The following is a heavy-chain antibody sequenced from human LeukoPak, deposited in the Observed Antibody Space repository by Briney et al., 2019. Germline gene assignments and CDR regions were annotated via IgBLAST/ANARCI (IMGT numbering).Heavy chain of an antibody. D-gene: IGHD5-12*01. CDR3: ARDRGFSYSGYDYQPSGY. CDR1: GFTISGYS. V-gene: IGHV3-21*01. Sequence: GGSLRLSCTDSGFTISGYSMIWVRQAPGKGLEWVSSISSSSSYIYYADSVKGRFTISRDNAKNSQYLQMNSLRAEDTAVYYCARDRGFSYSGYDYQPSGYWGQGTLVTVSS. J-gene: IGHJ4*02. CDR2: ISSSSSYI.